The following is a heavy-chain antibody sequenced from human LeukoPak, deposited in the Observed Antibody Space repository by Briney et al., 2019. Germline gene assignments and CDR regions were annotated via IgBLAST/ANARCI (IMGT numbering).Heavy chain of an antibody. CDR2: IYTSGST. V-gene: IGHV4-4*07. D-gene: IGHD1-1*01. CDR1: GGSISSYY. Sequence: SEILSLTCTVSGGSISSYYWSWIRQPAGKGLEWIGRIYTSGSTNYNPSLKSRVTMSVDTSKNQFSLKLSSVTAADTAVYYCARESSDPQSNYNWNDWGRFDYWGQGTLVTVSS. J-gene: IGHJ4*02. CDR3: ARESSDPQSNYNWNDWGRFDY.